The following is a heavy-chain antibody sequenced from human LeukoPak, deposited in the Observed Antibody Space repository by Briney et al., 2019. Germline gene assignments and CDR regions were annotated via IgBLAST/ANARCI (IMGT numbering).Heavy chain of an antibody. J-gene: IGHJ4*02. CDR2: INAGNGNT. CDR1: GYTFTSYA. CDR3: ARDSPDLYCSGGSCYSSSFDY. D-gene: IGHD2-15*01. V-gene: IGHV1-3*01. Sequence: ASVKLSCKASGYTFTSYAMHWVRQAPGQRLEWMGWINAGNGNTKYSQTFQGRVTITRDTSASTAYMELSSLRSEDTAVYYCARDSPDLYCSGGSCYSSSFDYWGQGTLVTVSS.